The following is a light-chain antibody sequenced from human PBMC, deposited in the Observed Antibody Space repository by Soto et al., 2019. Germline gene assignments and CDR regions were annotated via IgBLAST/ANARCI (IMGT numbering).Light chain of an antibody. Sequence: DIQMTQSPPSLSASVGDRVTITCRASQGIRNVVAWYQQKPGKPPKLLIYAASTLQSGVPSRFSGSGSGTHFPLTINSLQPEDVATYSCQKYSSVPVFGPGTKGEI. CDR3: QKYSSVPV. CDR1: QGIRNV. J-gene: IGKJ3*01. CDR2: AAS. V-gene: IGKV1-27*01.